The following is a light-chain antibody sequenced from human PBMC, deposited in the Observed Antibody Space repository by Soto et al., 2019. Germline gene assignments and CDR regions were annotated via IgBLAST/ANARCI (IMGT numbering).Light chain of an antibody. J-gene: IGKJ5*01. CDR3: HQRSNWPPDT. CDR2: GAS. CDR1: QSVSSIY. V-gene: IGKV3-11*01. Sequence: DIVLTQSPGTLSLSPGERATLSCRASQSVSSIYLAWYQQKPGQAPRLLIYGASTRATGVPARFSGSGSGTDFTLTISSLEPEDFAVYYCHQRSNWPPDTFGQGTRLEIK.